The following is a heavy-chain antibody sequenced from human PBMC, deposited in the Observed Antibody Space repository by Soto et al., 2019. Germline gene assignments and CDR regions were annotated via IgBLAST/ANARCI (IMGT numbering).Heavy chain of an antibody. CDR3: TTDDPINKY. CDR1: GFTFSNAW. CDR2: IKSKTNGETT. J-gene: IGHJ1*01. Sequence: GGSLRLSCASSGFTFSNAWMSWVRQAPGKGLEWVGRIKSKTNGETTDYAAPVKGRFTISRDDSRNTVYLQMNSLKAEDTAVYYCTTDDPINKYWGQGTLVTVSS. V-gene: IGHV3-15*05.